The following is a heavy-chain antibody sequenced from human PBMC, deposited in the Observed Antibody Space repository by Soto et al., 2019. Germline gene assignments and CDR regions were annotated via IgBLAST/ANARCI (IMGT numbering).Heavy chain of an antibody. CDR3: ATVVYYGSGSYTYYFDY. J-gene: IGHJ4*02. Sequence: ASVKVSCKVSGYTLTELSMHWVRQAPGKGLEWMGGFDPEDGETIYAQKFQGRVTMTEDTSTDTAYTELSSLRSEDTAVYYCATVVYYGSGSYTYYFDYWGQGTLVTVSS. V-gene: IGHV1-24*01. D-gene: IGHD3-10*01. CDR1: GYTLTELS. CDR2: FDPEDGET.